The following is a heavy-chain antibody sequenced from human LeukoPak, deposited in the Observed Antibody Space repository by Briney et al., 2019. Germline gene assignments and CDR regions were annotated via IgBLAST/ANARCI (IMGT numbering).Heavy chain of an antibody. CDR1: GFTFSSFW. D-gene: IGHD4-11*01. CDR2: IKEDGSVK. CDR3: ARERYGNYN. V-gene: IGHV3-7*03. J-gene: IGHJ4*02. Sequence: PGGSLRLSCAASGFTFSSFWMIWVCQAPGKGLEWVANIKEDGSVKNYVDSVKGRFTISRDNAKNSLFLQMNSLRAEDTAVYYCARERYGNYNWGQGTLVTVSS.